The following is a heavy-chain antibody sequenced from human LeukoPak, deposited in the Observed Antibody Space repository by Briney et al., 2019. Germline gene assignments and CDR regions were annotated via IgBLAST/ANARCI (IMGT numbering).Heavy chain of an antibody. CDR3: AKVGQTYYDFWSGYYPDY. CDR1: GFTFSSYG. V-gene: IGHV3-30*02. Sequence: GGSLRLSCAASGFTFSSYGMHWVRQAPGKGLEWVAFIRYDGSNKYYAGSVKGRFTISRDNSKNTLYLQMNSLRAEDTAVYYCAKVGQTYYDFWSGYYPDYWGQGTLVTVSS. D-gene: IGHD3-3*01. J-gene: IGHJ4*02. CDR2: IRYDGSNK.